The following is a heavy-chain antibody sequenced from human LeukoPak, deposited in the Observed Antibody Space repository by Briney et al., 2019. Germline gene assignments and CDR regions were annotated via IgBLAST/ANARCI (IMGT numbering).Heavy chain of an antibody. CDR3: VGEMDSGWYPY. J-gene: IGHJ4*02. D-gene: IGHD6-19*01. V-gene: IGHV3-48*03. CDR2: ISSSGSTI. CDR1: GFTFSSYE. Sequence: GGSLRLSCAASGFTFSSYEMNWVRQAPGKGLEWVSYISSSGSTIYYADSVKGRFTISRDNAKNSLYLQMNSLRAEDTAVYYCVGEMDSGWYPYWGPGTLVTVSS.